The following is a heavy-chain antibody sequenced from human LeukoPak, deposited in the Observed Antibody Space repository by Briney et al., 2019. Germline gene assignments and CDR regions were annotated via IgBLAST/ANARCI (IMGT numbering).Heavy chain of an antibody. CDR1: GFTFSSNS. Sequence: GGSLRLSCAASGFTFSSNSMNWLRQAPGRGLEWVSSISSSSSYIYYADSVKGRFTISRDNAKNSLYLQMNSLRAEDTAVYYCARGSGVDYWGQGTLVTVSS. J-gene: IGHJ4*02. CDR2: ISSSSSYI. V-gene: IGHV3-21*01. CDR3: ARGSGVDY. D-gene: IGHD7-27*01.